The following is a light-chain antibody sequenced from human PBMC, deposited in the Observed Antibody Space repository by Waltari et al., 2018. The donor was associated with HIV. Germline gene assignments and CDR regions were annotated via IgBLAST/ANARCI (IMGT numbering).Light chain of an antibody. Sequence: QSALTQPRSVSGSPGQSVTISCTGTSSDVGGYNYVSWYQQHPGKAPKLMIYDVTKRPSGVPDRFSGSKSGNTASPTISGLQAEDEADYFCCSYAGGYTLVFGGGTKLTVL. CDR2: DVT. CDR3: CSYAGGYTLV. CDR1: SSDVGGYNY. J-gene: IGLJ3*02. V-gene: IGLV2-11*01.